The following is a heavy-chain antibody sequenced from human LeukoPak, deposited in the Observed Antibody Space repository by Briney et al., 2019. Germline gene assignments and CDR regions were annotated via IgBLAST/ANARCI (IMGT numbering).Heavy chain of an antibody. D-gene: IGHD3-9*01. CDR2: ISYDGSNK. CDR3: PRAPGPPYYDILTGPRLDY. Sequence: HPGRSLRLSCAASGFTFSSYAMHWVRQAPGKGLEWVAVISYDGSNKYYTDSVKGRFTISKDNSKNTLHLQMNNLKAEDMAVYYCPRAPGPPYYDILTGPRLDYWGQGTLVTVSS. CDR1: GFTFSSYA. V-gene: IGHV3-30-3*01. J-gene: IGHJ4*02.